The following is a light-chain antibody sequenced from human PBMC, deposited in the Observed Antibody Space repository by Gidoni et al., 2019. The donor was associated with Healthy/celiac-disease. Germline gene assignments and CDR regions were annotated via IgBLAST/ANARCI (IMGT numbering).Light chain of an antibody. CDR1: QSLLHSNGYNY. J-gene: IGKJ1*01. CDR3: MQALQTPRT. CDR2: LGY. Sequence: DIVMTQSPLSLPVTPGEPASISCRSSQSLLHSNGYNYLDWYLQKPGQSPQLLIYLGYNRASGVPDRFSGSGSGTDFTLKISRVEAEDVGVYYCMQALQTPRTFXXXTKVEIK. V-gene: IGKV2-28*01.